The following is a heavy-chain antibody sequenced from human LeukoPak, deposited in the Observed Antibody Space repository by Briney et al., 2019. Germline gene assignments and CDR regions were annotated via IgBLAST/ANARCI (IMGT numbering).Heavy chain of an antibody. J-gene: IGHJ6*03. CDR3: ARGVRSSTLRPGGYYMDV. D-gene: IGHD2-2*01. CDR2: MNPNSGNT. V-gene: IGHV1-8*03. Sequence: GASVKVSCKASGYTFHSYDINWVRQATGQGLEWMGWMNPNSGNTGYAQKFQGRVSITRHTSSSAADMELSSLRSEDTAVYYCARGVRSSTLRPGGYYMDVWGKGTTVTVSS. CDR1: GYTFHSYD.